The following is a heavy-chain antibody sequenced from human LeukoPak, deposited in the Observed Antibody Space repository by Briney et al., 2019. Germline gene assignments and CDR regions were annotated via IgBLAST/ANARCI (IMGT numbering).Heavy chain of an antibody. V-gene: IGHV1-2*02. CDR2: INPNSGGT. CDR1: GGTFSSYA. Sequence: ASVKVSCKASGGTFSSYAISWVRQAPGQGLEWMGWINPNSGGTNYAQKFQGRVTLTRDTSISTDYMELSSLRSDDTAVYYCARENGDYDRGRSMDVWGQGTTVTVSS. D-gene: IGHD3-10*02. J-gene: IGHJ6*02. CDR3: ARENGDYDRGRSMDV.